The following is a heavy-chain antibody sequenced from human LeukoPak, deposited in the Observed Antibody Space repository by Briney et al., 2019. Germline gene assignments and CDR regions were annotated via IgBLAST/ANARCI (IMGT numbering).Heavy chain of an antibody. CDR3: AKDQCTRASCDGYPGH. Sequence: GGSLRLSCAASGFTFSSYGMHWVRQAPGKGLEWVAFIHFDGSPKHSGDSVKGRFTVSRDNSKNTLYLQMNSLRPEDTAVYYCAKDQCTRASCDGYPGHWGQGTLVTVSS. CDR2: IHFDGSPK. CDR1: GFTFSSYG. D-gene: IGHD2-2*03. J-gene: IGHJ4*02. V-gene: IGHV3-30*02.